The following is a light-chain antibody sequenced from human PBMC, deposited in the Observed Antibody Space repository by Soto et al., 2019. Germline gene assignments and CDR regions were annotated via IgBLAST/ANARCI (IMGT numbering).Light chain of an antibody. CDR2: ATS. CDR3: QQYQT. V-gene: IGKV3-20*01. CDR1: QSVGSSY. Sequence: EIVLTQSPGTLSLSLGERATLSCRASQSVGSSYLAWYQQKPGQAPRLLIYATSSRATGIPDRISGSGSGTDFTLTISRLEPEDFAVYYCQQYQTFGPGTKVDIK. J-gene: IGKJ3*01.